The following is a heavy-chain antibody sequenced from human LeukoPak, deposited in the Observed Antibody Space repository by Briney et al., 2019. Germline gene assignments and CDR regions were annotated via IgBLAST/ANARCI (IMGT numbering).Heavy chain of an antibody. J-gene: IGHJ4*02. CDR1: GYSISSGYY. V-gene: IGHV4-38-2*02. D-gene: IGHD6-13*01. CDR3: ARPRYPSSSWYYFDY. CDR2: IYHSGST. Sequence: PSETLSLTCTVSGYSISSGYYWGWIRQPPGKGLEWIGSIYHSGSTYYNPSLKSRVTISVDTSKNQFSLKLSSVTAADTAVYYCARPRYPSSSWYYFDYWGQGTLVTVSS.